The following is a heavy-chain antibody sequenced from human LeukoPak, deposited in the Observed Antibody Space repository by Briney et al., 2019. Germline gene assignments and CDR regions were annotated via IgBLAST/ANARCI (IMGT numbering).Heavy chain of an antibody. CDR1: GGTFSSYA. CDR3: ARAVGYVFWGVYYMGDYYFDY. V-gene: IGHV1-69*13. D-gene: IGHD3-3*01. Sequence: SVKVSCKASGGTFSSYAISWVRQAPGQGLEWMGGIIPIFGTANYAQKFQGRVTITADESTSTAYMELSSLRSEDTSVYYCARAVGYVFWGVYYMGDYYFDYGGQGPLVTASS. J-gene: IGHJ4*02. CDR2: IIPIFGTA.